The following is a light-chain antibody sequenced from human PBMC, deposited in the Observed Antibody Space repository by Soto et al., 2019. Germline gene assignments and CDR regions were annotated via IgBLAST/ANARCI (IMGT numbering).Light chain of an antibody. CDR3: QQYSTPLLCT. J-gene: IGKJ2*02. Sequence: EIVLTQSPGTLSLSLGERATLSCRASQSVSSSYLAWYQQKAGQTPRLLISGTSSKATGIPDRFSGSGSGTDFTLTISRLEPEDFEVYYGQQYSTPLLCTFGQGTKLEIK. CDR1: QSVSSSY. CDR2: GTS. V-gene: IGKV3-20*01.